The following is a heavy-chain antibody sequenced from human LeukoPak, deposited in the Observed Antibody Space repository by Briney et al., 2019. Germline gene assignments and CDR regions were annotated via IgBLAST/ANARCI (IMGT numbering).Heavy chain of an antibody. CDR2: INHNGNVN. J-gene: IGHJ6*02. D-gene: IGHD3-16*01. CDR3: ARGGGLDV. Sequence: GTSLRLSCVASGFTFSTYAIHWVRQAPGKGLEWVASINHNGNVNYYVDSVKGRFTISRDNAKNSLYLQMSNLRAEDTAVYFCARGGGLDVWGQGATVTVSS. CDR1: GFTFSTYA. V-gene: IGHV3-7*03.